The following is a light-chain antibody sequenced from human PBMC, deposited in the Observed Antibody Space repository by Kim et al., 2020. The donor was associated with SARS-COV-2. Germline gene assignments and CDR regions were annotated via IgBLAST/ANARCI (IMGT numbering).Light chain of an antibody. CDR3: QQTYITPFT. CDR1: QNINSQ. J-gene: IGKJ3*01. Sequence: AAVRDRVTITCRTRQNINSQLNWDHQKPGRAPKLLIYSASTLQGRVPSRCSGSGSETDFTLTISSLQPEDFATYFWQQTYITPFTFGPGTKVDIK. CDR2: SAS. V-gene: IGKV1-39*01.